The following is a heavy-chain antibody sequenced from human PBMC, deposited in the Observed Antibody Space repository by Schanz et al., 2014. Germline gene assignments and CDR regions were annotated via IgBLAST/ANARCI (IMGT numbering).Heavy chain of an antibody. V-gene: IGHV4-4*02. D-gene: IGHD5-18*01. CDR1: GGSISNANW. CDR2: VYHSGGT. J-gene: IGHJ4*02. CDR3: ARSVGMVRRYFDS. Sequence: QVQLQESGPGLVKPSGTLSLTCAVSGGSISNANWWSGVRQPPGKGLQWIGEVYHSGGTNYNPSLKSRVTISLDVSKNQFSLRLNSVTAADTAVYYCARSVGMVRRYFDSWGQGNLVTVSS.